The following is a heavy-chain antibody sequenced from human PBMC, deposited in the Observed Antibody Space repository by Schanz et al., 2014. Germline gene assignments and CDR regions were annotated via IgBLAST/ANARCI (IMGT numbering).Heavy chain of an antibody. D-gene: IGHD1-1*01. CDR3: ARGGSTEDVFDI. V-gene: IGHV1-69*02. CDR2: IIPIHGIV. Sequence: QVQLVQSGAEVKKPGSSMKVSCKASGGTFSTYPINWLRQAPGQGLEWMGRIIPIHGIVNYAQRFQDRVRITADKSTSTAYMELSSLRSDDTAVYYCARGGSTEDVFDIWGQGTILAVSS. J-gene: IGHJ3*02. CDR1: GGTFSTYP.